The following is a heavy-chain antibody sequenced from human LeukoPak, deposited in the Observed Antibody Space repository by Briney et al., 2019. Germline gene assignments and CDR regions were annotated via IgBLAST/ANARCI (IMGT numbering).Heavy chain of an antibody. D-gene: IGHD4-17*01. Sequence: GGSLRLSCAASGFTFDDYTMHWVRQAPGKGLEWVSIIYSGGSTYYADSVKGRFTISRDNSKNTLYLQMNTLRAEDTAVYYCARHLSGDDIWGQGTMVTVSS. CDR2: IYSGGST. V-gene: IGHV3-66*04. CDR1: GFTFDDYT. CDR3: ARHLSGDDI. J-gene: IGHJ3*02.